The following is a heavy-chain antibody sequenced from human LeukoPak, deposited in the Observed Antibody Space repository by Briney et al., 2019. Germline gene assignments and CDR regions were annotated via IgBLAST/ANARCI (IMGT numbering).Heavy chain of an antibody. CDR2: IYYSGST. Sequence: SETLSLTCTVSGGSISSSSYYWGWIRQPPGKGLEWIGSIYYSGSTYYNPSLKSRVTISVDTSKNQFSLKLSSVTAADTAVYYCARDASIPLEGRDDAFDIWGQGTMVTVSS. V-gene: IGHV4-39*07. CDR1: GGSISSSSYY. CDR3: ARDASIPLEGRDDAFDI. D-gene: IGHD3-3*02. J-gene: IGHJ3*02.